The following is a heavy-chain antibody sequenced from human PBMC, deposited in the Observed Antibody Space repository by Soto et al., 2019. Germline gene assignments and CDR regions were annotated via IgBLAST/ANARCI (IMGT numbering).Heavy chain of an antibody. V-gene: IGHV3-11*06. CDR3: ERSEEGYGMDV. CDR2: ISSSSSYT. Sequence: GGSLRLSCAASGFTFSDYYMSWIRQAPGKGLEWVSYISSSSSYTNYADSVKGRFTISRDNAKNSLYLQMNSLRAEDTAVYYCERSEEGYGMDVWGQGTTVTVSS. CDR1: GFTFSDYY. J-gene: IGHJ6*02.